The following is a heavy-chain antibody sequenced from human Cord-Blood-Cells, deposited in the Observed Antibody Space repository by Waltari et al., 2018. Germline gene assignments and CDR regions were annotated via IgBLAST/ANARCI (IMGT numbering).Heavy chain of an antibody. Sequence: QLQLQESGPGLVKPSETLSLTCTVSGGSISSSSYYWGWIRKPPGKGLEWIGSIYYSGSTYYNPSLKRRVTRSVDTSKNQFSLKLSSVTAADTAVYYCARHFGRNIVVVPAAIDYWGQGTLVTVSS. CDR3: ARHFGRNIVVVPAAIDY. CDR1: GGSISSSSYY. J-gene: IGHJ4*02. D-gene: IGHD2-2*01. CDR2: IYYSGST. V-gene: IGHV4-39*01.